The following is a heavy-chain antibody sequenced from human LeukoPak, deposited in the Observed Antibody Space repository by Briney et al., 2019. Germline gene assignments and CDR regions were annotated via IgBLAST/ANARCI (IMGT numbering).Heavy chain of an antibody. CDR2: INPNSGGT. CDR3: AREGAPYSSSWYFDY. Sequence: GASVKVSCKASGYTFTGYYMHRVRQAPGQGLEWMGWINPNSGGTNYAQKFQGRVTMTRDTSISTAYMELSRLRSDDTAVYYCAREGAPYSSSWYFDYWGQGTLVTVSS. J-gene: IGHJ4*02. CDR1: GYTFTGYY. D-gene: IGHD6-13*01. V-gene: IGHV1-2*02.